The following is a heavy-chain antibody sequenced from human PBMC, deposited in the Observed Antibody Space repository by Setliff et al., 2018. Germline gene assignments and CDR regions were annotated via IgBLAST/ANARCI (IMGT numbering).Heavy chain of an antibody. Sequence: ASVKVSCKASGYTFTSYAMHWVRQAPGQRLEWMGWINAGNGNTKYSRKFQGRVTITRDTSASTAYMELSSLRSEDTAVYYCARDTGYCSGGNCYSMEDYWGQGTLVTVSS. CDR1: GYTFTSYA. V-gene: IGHV1-3*01. CDR2: INAGNGNT. CDR3: ARDTGYCSGGNCYSMEDY. J-gene: IGHJ4*02. D-gene: IGHD2-15*01.